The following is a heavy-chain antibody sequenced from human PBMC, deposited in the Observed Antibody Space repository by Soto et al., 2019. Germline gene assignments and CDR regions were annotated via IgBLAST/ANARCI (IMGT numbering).Heavy chain of an antibody. J-gene: IGHJ4*02. Sequence: EVQLLESGGGLVQPGGSLRLSCAASGFTFSSYAMSWVRQAPGKGLEWVSAISGSGGSTYYADSVKGRFTISRDNSKNTLYLQMNSLRAEDTAVYYCAKEQDYVWGSYRSPFDYWGQGTLVAVSS. CDR1: GFTFSSYA. D-gene: IGHD3-16*02. CDR3: AKEQDYVWGSYRSPFDY. CDR2: ISGSGGST. V-gene: IGHV3-23*01.